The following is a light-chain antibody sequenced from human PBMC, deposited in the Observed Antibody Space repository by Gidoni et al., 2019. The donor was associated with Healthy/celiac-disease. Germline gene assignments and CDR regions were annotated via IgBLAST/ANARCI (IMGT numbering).Light chain of an antibody. CDR3: QQRSNWPWA. Sequence: EIVLTQSPATLSLSPGERATLSCRASQSVSSYLAWYQQKPGQAPRLHIYDASNRATGIPARFSGSGSGTDFTLTISSLEPEDFAVYYCQQRSNWPWAFXQXTRLEIK. J-gene: IGKJ5*01. V-gene: IGKV3-11*01. CDR1: QSVSSY. CDR2: DAS.